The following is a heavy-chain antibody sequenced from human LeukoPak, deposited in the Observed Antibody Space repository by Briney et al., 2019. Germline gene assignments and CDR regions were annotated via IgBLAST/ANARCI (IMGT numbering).Heavy chain of an antibody. CDR1: GYTFTSYA. D-gene: IGHD5-12*01. CDR2: INAGNGNT. Sequence: GASVKVSCKASGYTFTSYAMHWVRQAPGQRLEWMGWINAGNGNTKYSQEFQGRLIITRDTSASTAYMELSSLRSEDVAVYYCARDSSYSGYVPLDYWGQGTLVTVSS. V-gene: IGHV1-3*03. J-gene: IGHJ4*02. CDR3: ARDSSYSGYVPLDY.